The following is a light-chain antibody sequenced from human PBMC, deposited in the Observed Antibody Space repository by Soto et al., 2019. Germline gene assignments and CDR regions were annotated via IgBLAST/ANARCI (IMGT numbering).Light chain of an antibody. J-gene: IGLJ2*01. V-gene: IGLV2-8*01. CDR3: SSYGGTNNLL. CDR2: EVH. Sequence: QSVLTQPPSASGSPGQSVTISCTGTSSDVGGYKYVSWYQQHPGKAPKPMIFEVHKRPSGVPDRFSGSKSGNTASLTVSGLQAEDEADYYCSSYGGTNNLLFGGGTKLTVL. CDR1: SSDVGGYKY.